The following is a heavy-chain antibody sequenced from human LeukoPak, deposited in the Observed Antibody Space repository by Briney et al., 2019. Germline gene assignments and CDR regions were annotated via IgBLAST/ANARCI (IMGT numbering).Heavy chain of an antibody. J-gene: IGHJ6*02. V-gene: IGHV3-30*14. Sequence: GRSLRLSCAASKFIFSSYAMHWVRQAPGKGLEWLAAISYDGSSQYYADSVRGRFTISRDNSKNKLKLQMNRMRAEDTAVYYCARGWPSSYYYGMDVWGQGTTVTVSS. CDR3: ARGWPSSYYYGMDV. CDR1: KFIFSSYA. CDR2: ISYDGSSQ.